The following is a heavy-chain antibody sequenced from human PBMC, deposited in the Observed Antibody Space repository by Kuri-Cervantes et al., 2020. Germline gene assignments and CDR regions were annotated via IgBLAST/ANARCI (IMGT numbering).Heavy chain of an antibody. CDR1: GGTFSSYA. J-gene: IGHJ6*03. V-gene: IGHV1-18*01. CDR3: ARDSVRGVTLYYMDV. D-gene: IGHD3-10*01. Sequence: ASVKVSCKASGGTFSSYAISWVRQAPGQALEWMGWITPFNGNTNYAQKFQDRVTITRDRSMSTAYMELSRLRFDDTAVYYCARDSVRGVTLYYMDVWGKGTTVTVSS. CDR2: ITPFNGNT.